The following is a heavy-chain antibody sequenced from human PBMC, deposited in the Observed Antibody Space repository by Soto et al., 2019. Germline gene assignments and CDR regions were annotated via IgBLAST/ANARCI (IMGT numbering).Heavy chain of an antibody. CDR3: AGVSHDSGWASP. D-gene: IGHD6-19*01. J-gene: IGHJ5*02. V-gene: IGHV3-21*01. Sequence: WGSLRLSCADSGFTFNGYIMKWVRQAPGKGLEWVSSISSSGTYTYYADSVKGRFTISRDNAKDSLYLQMNSLRVEDTALYYCAGVSHDSGWASPWGQGTLVTVSS. CDR2: ISSSGTYT. CDR1: GFTFNGYI.